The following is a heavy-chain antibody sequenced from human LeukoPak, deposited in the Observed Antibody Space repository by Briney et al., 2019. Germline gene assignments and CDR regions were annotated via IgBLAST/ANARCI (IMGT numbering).Heavy chain of an antibody. CDR3: AGGGDGYQTRFDY. V-gene: IGHV4-59*01. D-gene: IGHD5-24*01. CDR2: IYYSGSSVST. J-gene: IGHJ4*02. CDR1: GGSISSYY. Sequence: PSETLSLTCTVSGGSISSYYWNWIRQPPGKGLEWIGYIYYSGSSVSTNYNPSLRSRVTTSADTSKNQFSLKMTSVTAADTAVYYCAGGGDGYQTRFDYWGQGTLLTVSS.